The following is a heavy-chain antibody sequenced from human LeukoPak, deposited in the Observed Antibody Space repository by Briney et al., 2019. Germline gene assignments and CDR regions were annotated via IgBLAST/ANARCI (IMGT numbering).Heavy chain of an antibody. CDR1: GFTFSGSA. J-gene: IGHJ6*03. D-gene: IGHD3-3*01. CDR2: IRSKANNYAT. CDR3: TREYDFWSGYRYYYYYYYMDV. Sequence: PGGSLRLSCAASGFTFSGSAIHWVRQASGKGLEWVGPIRSKANNYATAYAASVKGRFTISRDDSKNTAYLQMNSLKTEDTAVYYCTREYDFWSGYRYYYYYYYMDVWGKGTTVTVSS. V-gene: IGHV3-73*01.